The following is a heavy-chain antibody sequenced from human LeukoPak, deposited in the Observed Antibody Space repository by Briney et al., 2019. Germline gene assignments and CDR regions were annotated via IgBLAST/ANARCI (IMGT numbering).Heavy chain of an antibody. D-gene: IGHD2-2*01. J-gene: IGHJ6*03. V-gene: IGHV3-23*01. CDR3: ARDGKEYQLAATYYYYYYMDV. CDR1: GFTFSSYA. Sequence: PGGSLRLSCAASGFTFSSYAMSWVRQAPGKGLEWVSAISGSGGSTYYADSVKGRFTISRDNAKNSLYLQMNSLRAEDTAVYYCARDGKEYQLAATYYYYYYMDVWGKGTTVTVSS. CDR2: ISGSGGST.